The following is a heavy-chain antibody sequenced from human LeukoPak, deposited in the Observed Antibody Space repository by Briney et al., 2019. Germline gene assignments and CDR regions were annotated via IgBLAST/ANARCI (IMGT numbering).Heavy chain of an antibody. CDR1: GGSISNYY. Sequence: SETLSLICTVSGGSISNYYWSWIRQPAGKGLEWIGRVYSTGSTNSNHSLESRLTISVDTSQNQFSLKLTSLNAADTAVYYCARGFSGSRYFDYWGQGTLVTVSS. D-gene: IGHD1-26*01. CDR3: ARGFSGSRYFDY. CDR2: VYSTGST. J-gene: IGHJ4*02. V-gene: IGHV4-4*07.